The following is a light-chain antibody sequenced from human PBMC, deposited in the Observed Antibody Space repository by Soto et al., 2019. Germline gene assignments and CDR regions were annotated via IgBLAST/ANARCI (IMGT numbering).Light chain of an antibody. J-gene: IGKJ5*01. CDR2: DAS. V-gene: IGKV3-11*01. CDR3: QQRFDWRTGKVT. CDR1: QRVVTS. Sequence: ESVLTQSPVTLSVSPGERASLSCRASQRVVTSLAWYQQKPGQSPRLLIYDASTRAPSVPARFSGSGSGTDFALSIRSPKHEDFVFFYSQQRFDWRTGKVTFGQGTRLEF.